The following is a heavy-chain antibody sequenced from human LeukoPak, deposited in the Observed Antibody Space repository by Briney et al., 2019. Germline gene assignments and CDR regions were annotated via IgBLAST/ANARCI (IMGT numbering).Heavy chain of an antibody. CDR3: ARDSAYYYDSSGYYFAFDI. D-gene: IGHD3-22*01. CDR1: GFTFSSNG. J-gene: IGHJ3*02. Sequence: AGGSLRLSCVASGFTFSSNGMHWVRQAPGKGLEWVTFIQYDGSKKYYADSVKGRFTISRDNSKNTLYLEMNSLRADDTAVYYCARDSAYYYDSSGYYFAFDIWGQGTMVTVSS. CDR2: IQYDGSKK. V-gene: IGHV3-30*02.